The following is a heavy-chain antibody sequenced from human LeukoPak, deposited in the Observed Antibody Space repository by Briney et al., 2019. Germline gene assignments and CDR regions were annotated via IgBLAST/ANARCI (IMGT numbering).Heavy chain of an antibody. CDR2: ISSSGSTI. J-gene: IGHJ4*02. CDR3: AKSRPPLPIAAADY. Sequence: GGSLRLSCAASGFTFSSYEMNWVRQAPGKGLEWVSYISSSGSTIYYADSVKGRFTISRDNSKNTLYLQMNSLRAEDTAVYYCAKSRPPLPIAAADYWGQGTLVTVSS. V-gene: IGHV3-48*03. CDR1: GFTFSSYE. D-gene: IGHD6-13*01.